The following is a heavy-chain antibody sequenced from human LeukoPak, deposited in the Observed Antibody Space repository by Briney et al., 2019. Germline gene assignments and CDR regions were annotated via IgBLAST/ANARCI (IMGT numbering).Heavy chain of an antibody. CDR1: GGSISSYY. Sequence: SETLSLTCSVSGGSISSYYWSWIRQPPGKGLEWLAFIYTDGSTNYNPSLKSRVTISVDTSSNQFSLKLSSVTAADTAVYFCAKTGNGYDPLYYYYYMDVWGNGTTVTVSS. CDR3: AKTGNGYDPLYYYYYMDV. J-gene: IGHJ6*03. D-gene: IGHD5-12*01. CDR2: IYTDGST. V-gene: IGHV4-4*09.